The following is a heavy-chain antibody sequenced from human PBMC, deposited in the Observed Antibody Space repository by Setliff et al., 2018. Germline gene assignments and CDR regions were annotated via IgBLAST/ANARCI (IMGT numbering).Heavy chain of an antibody. CDR2: IHSSGNT. V-gene: IGHV4-4*07. CDR1: GGSISTYY. J-gene: IGHJ3*02. D-gene: IGHD7-27*01. CDR3: ARAGAIQGGFDI. Sequence: PSETLSLTCNVSGGSISTYYWSWIRQPAGKGLEWIGRIHSSGNTNYKHSLKSRVTMSVDTTKNQFSLKLSSVTAADTAVYYCARAGAIQGGFDIWGQGTVVTVSS.